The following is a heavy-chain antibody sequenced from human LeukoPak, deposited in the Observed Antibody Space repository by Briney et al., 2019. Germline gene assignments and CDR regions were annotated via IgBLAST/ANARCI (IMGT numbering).Heavy chain of an antibody. CDR1: GFTFSSYG. Sequence: GGSLRLYCAASGFTFSSYGMHWVRQAPGKGLEWVAVIWYDGSNKYYADSVKGRFTISRDNSKNTLYLQMNSLRAEDTAVYYCARGYYDSSGYNWFDPWGQGTLVTVSS. CDR3: ARGYYDSSGYNWFDP. CDR2: IWYDGSNK. J-gene: IGHJ5*02. D-gene: IGHD3-22*01. V-gene: IGHV3-33*01.